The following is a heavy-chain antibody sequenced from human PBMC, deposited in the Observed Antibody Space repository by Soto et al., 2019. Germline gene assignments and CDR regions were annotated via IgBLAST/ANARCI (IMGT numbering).Heavy chain of an antibody. CDR1: SGSISSSNW. Sequence: QVQLQESGPGLVKPSGTLSLTCAVSSGSISSSNWWSWVRQPPGKGLEWIGEIYHSGSTNYNPSPKSRGTIAVDKSKNQVSLKLSSVTAADTAVYYCARGTSFGLDAFDIWGQGTMVTVSS. D-gene: IGHD3-10*01. V-gene: IGHV4-4*02. J-gene: IGHJ3*02. CDR2: IYHSGST. CDR3: ARGTSFGLDAFDI.